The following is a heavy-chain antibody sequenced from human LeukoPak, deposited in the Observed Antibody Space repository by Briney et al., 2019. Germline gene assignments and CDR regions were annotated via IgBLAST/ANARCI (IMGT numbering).Heavy chain of an antibody. CDR1: GITFSNYA. Sequence: GGSLRLSCVASGITFSNYAVSWVRQAPEKGLDWVSVISGSAHKIRYADSVKGRFTISRDNAKNTLYLQMNSLRVEDTGIYYCARDAGWGRLDSWGQGALVTVSS. J-gene: IGHJ4*02. CDR3: ARDAGWGRLDS. V-gene: IGHV3-23*01. CDR2: ISGSAHKI. D-gene: IGHD3-16*01.